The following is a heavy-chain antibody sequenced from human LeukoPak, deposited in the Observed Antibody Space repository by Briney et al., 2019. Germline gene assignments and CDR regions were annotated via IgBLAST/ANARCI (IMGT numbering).Heavy chain of an antibody. J-gene: IGHJ3*02. CDR2: IYPGDSDT. D-gene: IGHD4-23*01. CDR3: ARRYTDYGGNSRDAFDI. CDR1: GYSFTSYW. Sequence: GESLKISCKGSGYSFTSYWIGWVRQMPGKGLEWMGIIYPGDSDTRYSPSFQGQVTISADKSISTAYLQWSSLKASDTAMYYCARRYTDYGGNSRDAFDIWGQGTMVTVSS. V-gene: IGHV5-51*01.